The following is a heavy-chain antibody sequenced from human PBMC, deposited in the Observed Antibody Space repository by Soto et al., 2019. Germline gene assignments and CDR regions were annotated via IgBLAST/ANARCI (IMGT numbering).Heavy chain of an antibody. CDR2: IKEDGSDK. D-gene: IGHD6-19*01. Sequence: EVQLVDSGGGLVQPGGSLRLSCVASGFHFSAYWMSWVRQAPGKGLEWVANIKEDGSDKYYVDSVKGRFTISRDNAKSSLYLQMNSLRAEDTAVYYCVGVSLAGSWGQGTLVTVSS. CDR3: VGVSLAGS. V-gene: IGHV3-7*01. CDR1: GFHFSAYW. J-gene: IGHJ4*02.